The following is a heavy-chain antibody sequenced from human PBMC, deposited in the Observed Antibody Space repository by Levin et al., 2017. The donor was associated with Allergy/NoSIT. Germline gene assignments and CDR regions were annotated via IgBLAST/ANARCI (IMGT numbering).Heavy chain of an antibody. CDR3: AREVAGGWFDP. V-gene: IGHV4-39*07. CDR2: IYYSGGT. Sequence: SETLSLTCTVSGGSISSSSYYWGWIRQPPGKGLEWIGSIYYSGGTYYNPSLKSRVTISVDTSKNQFSLKLSSVTAADTAVYYCAREVAGGWFDPWGQGTLVTVSS. D-gene: IGHD2-15*01. CDR1: GGSISSSSYY. J-gene: IGHJ5*02.